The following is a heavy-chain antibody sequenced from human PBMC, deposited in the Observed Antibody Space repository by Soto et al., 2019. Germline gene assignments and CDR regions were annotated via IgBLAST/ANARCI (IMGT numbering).Heavy chain of an antibody. V-gene: IGHV1-69*13. CDR1: AGTFSSYA. D-gene: IGHD2-15*01. Sequence: ASVKVSCKASAGTFSSYAISWVRQAPGQGLEWMGGIIPIFGTANYAQKFQGRVTITADESTSPAYMGLSSLRSEDTAVYYCVSGSTPYPLYYWGQGTLVTVSS. CDR3: VSGSTPYPLYY. CDR2: IIPIFGTA. J-gene: IGHJ4*02.